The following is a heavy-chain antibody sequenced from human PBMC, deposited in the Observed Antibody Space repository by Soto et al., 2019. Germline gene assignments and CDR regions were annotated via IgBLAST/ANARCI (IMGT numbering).Heavy chain of an antibody. D-gene: IGHD1-7*01. CDR1: GFTFSSYW. CDR2: INSDGSST. J-gene: IGHJ5*02. V-gene: IGHV3-74*01. Sequence: GGSLRLSCAASGFTFSSYWMHWVRQAPGMGLVWVSRINSDGSSTSYADSVKGRFTISRDNAKNTLYLQMNSLRAEDTAVYYCARVELELTDPFDPWGQGTLVTVSS. CDR3: ARVELELTDPFDP.